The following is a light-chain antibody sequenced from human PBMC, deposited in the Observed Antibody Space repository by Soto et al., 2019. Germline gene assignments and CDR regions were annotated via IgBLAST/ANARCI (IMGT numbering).Light chain of an antibody. CDR1: SSDVGSYDL. CDR2: EGS. Sequence: QSALTQPASVSGSPGQSITISCTGTSSDVGSYDLVSWYQQYPGKAPKLMIYEGSKRPSGVTPRFSGSRSGNTASLTISRLLAEDEADYYCCSYTVSGTLLFSGGTKLTVL. V-gene: IGLV2-23*01. J-gene: IGLJ2*01. CDR3: CSYTVSGTLL.